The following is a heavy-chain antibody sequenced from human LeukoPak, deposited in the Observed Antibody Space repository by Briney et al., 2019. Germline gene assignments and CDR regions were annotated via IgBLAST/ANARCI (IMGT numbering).Heavy chain of an antibody. CDR1: GFTFSSYE. CDR3: ARTYYYDSSGYLGY. V-gene: IGHV3-48*03. J-gene: IGHJ4*02. Sequence: GGSLRLSCAASGFTFSSYEMNWVRQAPGKGPEWVSYISSSGSTIYYADSVKGRFTISRDDAKNSLYLQMNSLRAEDTAVYYCARTYYYDSSGYLGYWGQGTLVTVSS. CDR2: ISSSGSTI. D-gene: IGHD3-22*01.